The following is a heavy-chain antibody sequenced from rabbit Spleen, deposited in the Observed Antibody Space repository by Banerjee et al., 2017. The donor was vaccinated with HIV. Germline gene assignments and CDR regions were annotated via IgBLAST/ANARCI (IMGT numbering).Heavy chain of an antibody. Sequence: QEQLEESGGGLVKPGASLTLTCKASGFDFRSGYYMNWVRQAPGKGLEWIGYIEPVFGITYYANWVNGRFSISRENAQNTVFLQMTSLTAADTATYFCARAIYVGFAGYGYAPHYFNLWGQGTLVTVS. D-gene: IGHD6-1*01. CDR2: IEPVFGIT. V-gene: IGHV1S43*01. CDR3: ARAIYVGFAGYGYAPHYFNL. CDR1: GFDFRSGYY. J-gene: IGHJ4*01.